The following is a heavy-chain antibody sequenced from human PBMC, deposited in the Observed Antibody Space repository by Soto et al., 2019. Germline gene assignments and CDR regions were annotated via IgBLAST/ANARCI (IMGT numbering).Heavy chain of an antibody. CDR2: ISDSGGST. D-gene: IGHD3-22*01. V-gene: IGHV3-23*01. J-gene: IGHJ3*02. Sequence: EVQLLESGGGLVQPGGSLRLSCAASGFTFSSYAMSWVRQAPGKGLEWVSGISDSGGSTYYADSVKGRFTISRDNSKNTLYLEMNSLRAEDTAAYYCAKDRIITMIVVPHAFDIWGQGTMVTVSS. CDR1: GFTFSSYA. CDR3: AKDRIITMIVVPHAFDI.